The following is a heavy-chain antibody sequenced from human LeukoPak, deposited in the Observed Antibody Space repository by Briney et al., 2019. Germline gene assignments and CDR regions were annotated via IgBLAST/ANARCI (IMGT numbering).Heavy chain of an antibody. V-gene: IGHV4-59*01. J-gene: IGHJ6*02. CDR2: IYYSGST. D-gene: IGHD2-2*01. CDR3: ARALGYCTSTSCLNYNYYGMDV. Sequence: SETLSLTCTGSGGSISSYYWSWIRQPPGKGLEWIGYIYYSGSTNYNPSLKSRVTISVDTSKNQFSLKLSSVTAADTAMYYCARALGYCTSTSCLNYNYYGMDVWGQGTTVTVSS. CDR1: GGSISSYY.